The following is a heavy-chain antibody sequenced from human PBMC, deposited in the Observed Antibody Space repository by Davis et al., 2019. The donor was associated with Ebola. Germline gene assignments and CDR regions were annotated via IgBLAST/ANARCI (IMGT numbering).Heavy chain of an antibody. CDR1: GFSISKYW. Sequence: GVSLKISCAASGFSISKYWMNWVRQAPGGLEWVGKIKEDGSQTYYVDSVRGRFTISRDNAQNSLYLQMNSLRADDTAVYYCVTTSGSDPELHWGQGTLVTVSS. CDR3: VTTSGSDPELH. V-gene: IGHV3-7*01. D-gene: IGHD4-23*01. J-gene: IGHJ4*02. CDR2: IKEDGSQT.